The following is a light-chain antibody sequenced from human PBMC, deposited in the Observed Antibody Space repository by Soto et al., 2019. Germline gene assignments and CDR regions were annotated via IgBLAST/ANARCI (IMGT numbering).Light chain of an antibody. CDR1: QSVSNN. CDR2: GAS. Sequence: EIVMTQSPATLSLSPGERATLSCRASQSVSNNLAWYQQKPGQAPSLLIYGASTRATGIPARFSGSGSGTEFTLTISSLQSEDFAVYYCQQYNNWPPLTFGGGTKVEIK. CDR3: QQYNNWPPLT. V-gene: IGKV3-15*01. J-gene: IGKJ4*01.